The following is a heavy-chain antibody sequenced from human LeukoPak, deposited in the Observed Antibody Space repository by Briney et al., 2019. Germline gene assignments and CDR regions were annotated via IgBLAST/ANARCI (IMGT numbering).Heavy chain of an antibody. V-gene: IGHV4-59*01. CDR2: IYYSGST. D-gene: IGHD2-21*02. CDR3: ARGACGGDCYYPY. J-gene: IGHJ4*02. Sequence: TSETLSLTCTVSGGSISSYYWSWIRQPPGKGPEWIGYIYYSGSTNYNPSLKSRVTISVDTSKNQFSLKLSSVTAADTAVYYCARGACGGDCYYPYWGQGTLVTVSS. CDR1: GGSISSYY.